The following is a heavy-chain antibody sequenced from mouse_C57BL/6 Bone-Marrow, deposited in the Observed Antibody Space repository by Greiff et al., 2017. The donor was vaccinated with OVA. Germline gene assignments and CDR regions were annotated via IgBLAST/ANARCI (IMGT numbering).Heavy chain of an antibody. CDR1: GFSLTSYG. CDR2: IWSGGST. CDR3: ARHPGYYDYYAMDY. J-gene: IGHJ4*01. V-gene: IGHV2-2*01. Sequence: VQLVESGPGLVQPSQSLSITCTVSGFSLTSYGVHWVRQSPGKGLEWLGVIWSGGSTDYNAAFISRLSISKDNSKSQVFFKMNSLQADDTAIYYCARHPGYYDYYAMDYWGQGTSVTVSS. D-gene: IGHD2-3*01.